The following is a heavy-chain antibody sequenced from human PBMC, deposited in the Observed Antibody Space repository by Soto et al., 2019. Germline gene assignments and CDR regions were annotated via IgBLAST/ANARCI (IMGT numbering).Heavy chain of an antibody. D-gene: IGHD3-3*01. J-gene: IGHJ4*02. CDR3: ARQEGYDFWSGYMDY. CDR1: GGSISSSSYY. Sequence: QLQLQESGPGLVKPSETLSLTCTVSGGSISSSSYYWGWIRQPPGKGLEWIGSIYYSGSTYYNPSLKSRVTISVDTSKNQFSLKLSSVTAADTAVYYCARQEGYDFWSGYMDYWGQGTLVTVSS. CDR2: IYYSGST. V-gene: IGHV4-39*01.